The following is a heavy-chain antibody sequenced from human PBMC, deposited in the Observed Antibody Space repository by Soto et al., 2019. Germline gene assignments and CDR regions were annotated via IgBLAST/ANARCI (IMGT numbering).Heavy chain of an antibody. CDR2: INAGNGNT. CDR3: ARGRTEGYDRRFFDY. Sequence: GASVKVSCKASGYTFTSYAMHWVRQAPGQRLEWMGWINAGNGNTKYSQKFQGRVTITRDTSASTVYMELSSLRSEDTAVYYCARGRTEGYDRRFFDYWGQGTLVTVSS. CDR1: GYTFTSYA. J-gene: IGHJ4*02. V-gene: IGHV1-3*01. D-gene: IGHD5-12*01.